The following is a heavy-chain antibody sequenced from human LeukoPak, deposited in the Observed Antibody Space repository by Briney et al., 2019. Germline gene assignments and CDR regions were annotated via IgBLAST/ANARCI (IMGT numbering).Heavy chain of an antibody. V-gene: IGHV4-31*03. Sequence: PSETLSLTCTVSGVSISSGGYYWSWIRQHPGKGLEWIGYIYYSGSTYYNPSLKSRVTISVDTSKNQFSLKLSSVTAADTAVYYCAREDDSSSSILDYWGQGTLVTVSS. CDR2: IYYSGST. D-gene: IGHD6-6*01. J-gene: IGHJ4*02. CDR3: AREDDSSSSILDY. CDR1: GVSISSGGYY.